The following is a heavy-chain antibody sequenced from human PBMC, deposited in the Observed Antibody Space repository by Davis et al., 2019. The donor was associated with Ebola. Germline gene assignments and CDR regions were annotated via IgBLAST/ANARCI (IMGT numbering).Heavy chain of an antibody. CDR1: GFTFSSYA. Sequence: GGSLRLSCAASGFTFSSYAMHWVRQAPGKGLEWVAVISYDGSNKYYADSVKGRFTVSRDNSKNTLYLQMDSVRAEDTAVYYCAKDIALYIIDVYWGRGTLVTVSS. J-gene: IGHJ4*02. CDR2: ISYDGSNK. V-gene: IGHV3-30-3*01. D-gene: IGHD3-10*01. CDR3: AKDIALYIIDVY.